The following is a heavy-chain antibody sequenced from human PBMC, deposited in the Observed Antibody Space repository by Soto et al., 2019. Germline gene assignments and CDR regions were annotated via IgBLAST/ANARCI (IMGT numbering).Heavy chain of an antibody. CDR1: GGSISSSSYY. Sequence: PSETLSLTCTVSGGSISSSSYYWSWIRQPPGKGLEWIGYIYYSGSTNYNPSLKSRVTISVDTSKNQFSLKLSSVTAADTAVYYCARRYSSSFDYWGQGTLVTVSS. J-gene: IGHJ4*02. CDR3: ARRYSSSFDY. D-gene: IGHD6-13*01. V-gene: IGHV4-61*05. CDR2: IYYSGST.